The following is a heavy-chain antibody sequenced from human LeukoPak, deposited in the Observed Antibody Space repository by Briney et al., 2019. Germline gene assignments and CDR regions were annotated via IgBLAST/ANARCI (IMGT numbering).Heavy chain of an antibody. J-gene: IGHJ3*02. CDR2: IKQDGSEK. V-gene: IGHV3-7*01. CDR3: ARDDYVWGSYRRPHAFDI. CDR1: GFTFSSYW. Sequence: GGSLRLSCAASGFTFSSYWMSWVRQAPGKGLEWVANIKQDGSEKYYVDSVKGRFTIFRDNAKNSLYLQMNSLRAEDTAVYYCARDDYVWGSYRRPHAFDIWGQGTMVTVSS. D-gene: IGHD3-16*02.